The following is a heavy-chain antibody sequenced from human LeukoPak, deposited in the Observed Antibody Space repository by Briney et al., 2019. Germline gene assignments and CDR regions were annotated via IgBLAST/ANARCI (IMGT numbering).Heavy chain of an antibody. Sequence: SETLSLTCTVSGYSISSGYYWGWIRQPPGKGLEWIGEIYHSGSTNYNPSLKSRVTISVDKSKNQFSLKLSSVTAADTAVYYCARRPVLRYFDWHFDYWGQGTLVTVSS. CDR2: IYHSGST. J-gene: IGHJ4*02. D-gene: IGHD3-9*01. CDR3: ARRPVLRYFDWHFDY. CDR1: GYSISSGYY. V-gene: IGHV4-38-2*02.